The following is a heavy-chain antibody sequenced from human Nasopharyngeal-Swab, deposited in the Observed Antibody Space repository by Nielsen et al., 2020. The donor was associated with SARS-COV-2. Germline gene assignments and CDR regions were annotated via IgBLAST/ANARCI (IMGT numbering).Heavy chain of an antibody. CDR2: IYYSGST. Sequence: SETLSLTCTASGGSLSSSSYYWGWIRQPPGKGLEWIGSIYYSGSTYYNPSLKSRVTISVDTSKNQFSLKLSSVTAADTAVYYCARQVWQNYYYMDVWGKGTTVTVSS. CDR3: ARQVWQNYYYMDV. CDR1: GGSLSSSSYY. D-gene: IGHD3-16*01. V-gene: IGHV4-39*01. J-gene: IGHJ6*03.